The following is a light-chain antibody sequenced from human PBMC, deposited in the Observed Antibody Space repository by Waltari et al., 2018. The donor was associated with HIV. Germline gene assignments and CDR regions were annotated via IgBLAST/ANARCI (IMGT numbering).Light chain of an antibody. V-gene: IGLV2-14*01. J-gene: IGLJ1*01. CDR3: SSYTSSSTQV. CDR2: EVT. Sequence: LTQPASVSGSPGQSITISCTGTSSDVGGYNYVSWYQQHPGKAPKLMIYEVTNRPSGVSNRFSGSESGNTASLTNSGLQAEDEADYYCSSYTSSSTQVFGTGTKVTVL. CDR1: SSDVGGYNY.